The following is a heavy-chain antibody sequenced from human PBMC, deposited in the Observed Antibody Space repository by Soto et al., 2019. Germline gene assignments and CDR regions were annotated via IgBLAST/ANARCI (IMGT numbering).Heavy chain of an antibody. CDR2: IVPMFGTS. Sequence: QERLVQSGAEVRKPGSSVKVSCKVTGGTSTRYAINWVRQAPGQGLEWMGGIVPMFGTSKYAQKFQGRVTITADTSTNIAYMELRSLRYEDTAVYYCNRGSEYDFWSGYLWCQGTLVSVSS. J-gene: IGHJ4*02. V-gene: IGHV1-69*06. D-gene: IGHD3-3*01. CDR1: GGTSTRYA. CDR3: NRGSEYDFWSGYL.